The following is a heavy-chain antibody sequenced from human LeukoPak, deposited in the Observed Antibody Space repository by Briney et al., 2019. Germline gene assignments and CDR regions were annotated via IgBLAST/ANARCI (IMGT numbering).Heavy chain of an antibody. CDR1: GFTFSSYG. D-gene: IGHD7-27*01. CDR3: ARGSSNWDLFDY. V-gene: IGHV3-7*01. CDR2: IKQDGSEK. Sequence: GRSLRLSCAASGFTFSSYGMHWVRQAPGKGLEWVANIKQDGSEKYYVDSVKGRFTISRDNAKNSLYLQMNSLRAEDTAVYYCARGSSNWDLFDYWGQGTLVTVSS. J-gene: IGHJ4*02.